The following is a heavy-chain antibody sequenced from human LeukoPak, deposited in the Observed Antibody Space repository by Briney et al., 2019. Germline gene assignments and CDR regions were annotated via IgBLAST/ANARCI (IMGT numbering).Heavy chain of an antibody. CDR3: AKVTGLSDYYDSSGYYYNAFDI. V-gene: IGHV3-23*01. Sequence: PGGSLRRSCAASGFTFSSYAMSWVRQAPGKGLEWVSAISGSGGSTAYADSVKGRFTISRDGSKSTLYLEMNSLRGEDTALYYCAKVTGLSDYYDSSGYYYNAFDIWGQGTMVAVSS. J-gene: IGHJ3*02. CDR2: ISGSGGST. D-gene: IGHD3-22*01. CDR1: GFTFSSYA.